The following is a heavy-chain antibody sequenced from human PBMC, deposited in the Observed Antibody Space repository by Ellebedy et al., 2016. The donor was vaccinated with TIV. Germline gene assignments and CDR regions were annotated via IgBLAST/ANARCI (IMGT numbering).Heavy chain of an antibody. D-gene: IGHD3-10*02. V-gene: IGHV3-23*01. CDR3: AKHKYVLRRDRSAGHDY. J-gene: IGHJ4*02. CDR1: GFIISNFA. CDR2: NTGYGDTS. Sequence: GESLKISCAASGFIISNFAMSWVRQAPGQGLEWVSINTGYGDTSFHAESVQGRFTISSDNSKNTLYLQMNSLRAEDTAVYYCAKHKYVLRRDRSAGHDYWGQGTLVTVSS.